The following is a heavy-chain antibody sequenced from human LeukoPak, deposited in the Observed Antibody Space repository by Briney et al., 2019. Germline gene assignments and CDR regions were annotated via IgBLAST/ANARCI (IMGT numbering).Heavy chain of an antibody. CDR1: GGSFSGYY. D-gene: IGHD5-18*01. Sequence: PSETLSLTCAVYGGSFSGYYWSWIRQPPGKGLEWIGEITPSGSTNYNPSLKGRVTISVDTSKNQFSLKLSSVTAADTAVYYCARGLRGYSSTRFRGAFDIWGQGTMVPVSS. J-gene: IGHJ3*02. V-gene: IGHV4-34*01. CDR2: ITPSGST. CDR3: ARGLRGYSSTRFRGAFDI.